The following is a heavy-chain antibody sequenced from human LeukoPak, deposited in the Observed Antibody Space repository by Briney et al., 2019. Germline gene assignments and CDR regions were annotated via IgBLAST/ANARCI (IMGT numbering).Heavy chain of an antibody. V-gene: IGHV3-30-3*01. CDR3: AREAVTTVNWFDP. Sequence: PGRSLRLSCAASGFTSNSYAMHWVRQAPGQGLEWVAVISYDGSSKYYADSVKGRFTISRDNSKNTLYLQMNSLRAEDTAVYYCAREAVTTVNWFDPWGQGTLLTVSS. CDR1: GFTSNSYA. J-gene: IGHJ5*02. CDR2: ISYDGSSK. D-gene: IGHD4-17*01.